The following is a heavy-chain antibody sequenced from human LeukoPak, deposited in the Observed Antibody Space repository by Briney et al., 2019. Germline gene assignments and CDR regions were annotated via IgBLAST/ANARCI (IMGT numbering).Heavy chain of an antibody. D-gene: IGHD1-20*01. V-gene: IGHV4-4*07. J-gene: IGHJ4*02. CDR1: GGSISSYY. CDR2: IYTPGSA. Sequence: SETLSLTCTVSGGSISSYYWSWIRQPAGKVREWIGRIYTPGSATYNPALKSRVTRSLDTSKKQFSLKLSSVTAEDTAVYYCARDGHSWSLLWGQGALVTVSS. CDR3: ARDGHSWSLL.